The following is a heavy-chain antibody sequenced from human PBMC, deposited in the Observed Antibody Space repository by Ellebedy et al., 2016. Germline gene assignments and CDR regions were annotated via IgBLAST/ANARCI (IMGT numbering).Heavy chain of an antibody. Sequence: SEPLSLTCTVSGGSISSGDYYWSWIWQPPGKGLGWIGYNYYSGSTNYNPALKSRVTISVDTSKNQFSLKLSSVTAADTAVYYCARDGRGEFRVDYWGQGTLVTVSS. D-gene: IGHD3-16*01. CDR3: ARDGRGEFRVDY. J-gene: IGHJ4*02. CDR2: NYYSGST. CDR1: GGSISSGDYY. V-gene: IGHV4-61*08.